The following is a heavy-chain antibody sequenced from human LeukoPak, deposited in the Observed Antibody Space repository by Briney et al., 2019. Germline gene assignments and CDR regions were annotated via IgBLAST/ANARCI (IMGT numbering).Heavy chain of an antibody. CDR3: ARAVSGRFDY. D-gene: IGHD6-19*01. Sequence: SETLFLTCTVSGGSISSSSYYWGWIRQPPGKGLEWIGSIYYSGSTYYNPSLKSRVTISVDTSKNQFSLRLSSVTAADTAIYYCARAVSGRFDYWGQGTLVTVSS. CDR1: GGSISSSSYY. V-gene: IGHV4-39*01. CDR2: IYYSGST. J-gene: IGHJ4*02.